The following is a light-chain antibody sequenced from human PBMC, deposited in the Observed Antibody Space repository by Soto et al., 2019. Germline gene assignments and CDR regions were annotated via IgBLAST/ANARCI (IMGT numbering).Light chain of an antibody. Sequence: DIQMTQSPSTLPASVGDRVTITCRASQSISNWLAWYQQKPGTAPKLLIYPASTLESGVPSRFSGSGSGTDFTLTISSLQSEDFAVYYCQHYNNWPPWTFGQGTKVDIK. CDR1: QSISNW. J-gene: IGKJ1*01. V-gene: IGKV1-5*01. CDR3: QHYNNWPPWT. CDR2: PAS.